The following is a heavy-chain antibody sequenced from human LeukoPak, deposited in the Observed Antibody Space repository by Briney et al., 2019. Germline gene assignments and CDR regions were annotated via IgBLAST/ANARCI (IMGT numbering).Heavy chain of an antibody. CDR2: IRGSSSAM. V-gene: IGHV3-48*04. J-gene: IGHJ4*02. CDR3: ARDRDWSFDY. D-gene: IGHD3-9*01. CDR1: GFSFSEYS. Sequence: PGRSLRLSCAASGFSFSEYSMNWVRQAPGKGLEWVSNIRGSSSAMNYADSVKGRFTISRDNAKNSLYLEMSSLRAEDTAVYYCARDRDWSFDYWGQGTLVTVSS.